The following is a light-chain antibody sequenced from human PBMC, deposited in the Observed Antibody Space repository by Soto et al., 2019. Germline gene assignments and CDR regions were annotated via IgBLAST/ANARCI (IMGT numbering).Light chain of an antibody. CDR2: GAS. Sequence: EIVLTQSPGTLSLSPGERATLSCRASESVRNNYLAWYQQKPGQAPRLLIYGASNSATGIPDRLSGSGSGTDFTLTISRMEPEDFAVYYCQQYGSSGTFGQGTKV. CDR1: ESVRNNY. CDR3: QQYGSSGT. J-gene: IGKJ1*01. V-gene: IGKV3-20*01.